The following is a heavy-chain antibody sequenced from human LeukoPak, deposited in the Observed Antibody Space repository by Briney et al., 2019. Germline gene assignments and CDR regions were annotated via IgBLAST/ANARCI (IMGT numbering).Heavy chain of an antibody. CDR1: GGSISSYY. Sequence: SETLSLTCTVSGGSISSYYWSWIRQPPGKGLEWIGYIYTSGSTNYNPSLKSRVTISVDTSKNQFSLKLSSVTAADTAVYYCARHSGSGYDLTWFDHWGQGTLVTVSS. CDR3: ARHSGSGYDLTWFDH. CDR2: IYTSGST. D-gene: IGHD5-12*01. V-gene: IGHV4-4*09. J-gene: IGHJ5*02.